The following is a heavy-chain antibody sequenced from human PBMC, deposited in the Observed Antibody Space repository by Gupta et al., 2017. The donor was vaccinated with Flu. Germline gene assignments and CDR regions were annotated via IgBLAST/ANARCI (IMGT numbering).Heavy chain of an antibody. V-gene: IGHV1-8*01. Sequence: QVQLVQSGAEVKKPGASVKVSCKASGYTFTSYDINWVRQATGQGFEWMGWMNPNSGNTGYAQKFQGRVTMTRNTSISTAYMELSSLRSEDTAVYYCARETSSGYYLGTVMGYYYGMDVWGQGTTVTVSS. CDR2: MNPNSGNT. CDR3: ARETSSGYYLGTVMGYYYGMDV. J-gene: IGHJ6*02. D-gene: IGHD3-22*01. CDR1: GYTFTSYD.